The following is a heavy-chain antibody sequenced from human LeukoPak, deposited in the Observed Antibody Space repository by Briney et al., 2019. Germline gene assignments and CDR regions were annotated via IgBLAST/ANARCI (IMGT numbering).Heavy chain of an antibody. V-gene: IGHV3-53*01. Sequence: GGSLRLSCAASGFSVSSNYMSWVRQAPGKGLEWVSVIYSGGSTYYSDSVKGRFTISRDNSKNTLYLQMKSLRAEDTAVYYCARTDETAPAEDFQHWGQGTLVTVSS. CDR2: IYSGGST. J-gene: IGHJ1*01. CDR3: ARTDETAPAEDFQH. CDR1: GFSVSSNY. D-gene: IGHD2-21*02.